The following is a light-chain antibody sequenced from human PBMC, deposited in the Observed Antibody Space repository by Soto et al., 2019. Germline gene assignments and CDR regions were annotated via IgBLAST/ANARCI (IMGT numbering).Light chain of an antibody. CDR3: QQYNNWPWT. J-gene: IGKJ1*01. CDR2: GAS. V-gene: IGKV3-15*01. Sequence: EIVMTQSPATLSVSPGGRATLSCRASQSISDTLAWYQQKPGQAPRLLIYGASTRAPGFPARFSGSGSGTDFTLTISSLQSEDFAVYYCQQYNNWPWTFGQATTVDI. CDR1: QSISDT.